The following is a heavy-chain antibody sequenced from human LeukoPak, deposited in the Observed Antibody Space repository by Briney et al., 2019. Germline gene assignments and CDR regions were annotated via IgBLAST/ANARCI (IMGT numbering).Heavy chain of an antibody. CDR3: ARVKRITMVRGVISGMDV. CDR2: ISTYNGNT. CDR1: GYTFTSYG. Sequence: ASVKVSCKASGYTFTSYGISWVRQAPGQGLEWMGWISTYNGNTNYAQKLQGRVTMTTDTSTGTAYMELRSLRSDDTAVYYCARVKRITMVRGVISGMDVWGKGTTVTVSS. V-gene: IGHV1-18*04. D-gene: IGHD3-10*01. J-gene: IGHJ6*04.